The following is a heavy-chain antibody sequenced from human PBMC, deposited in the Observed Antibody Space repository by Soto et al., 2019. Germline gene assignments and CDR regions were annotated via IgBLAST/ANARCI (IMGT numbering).Heavy chain of an antibody. CDR1: GGSISNSNW. D-gene: IGHD1-26*01. J-gene: IGHJ4*02. CDR2: IYHTGST. CDR3: SHRPLVGAAI. Sequence: QVQLPESGPGLVKPSGTLSLTCGVFGGSISNSNWWTWVRRPPGKALEWIGEIYHTGSTNYNSSLMSRVTISLDKPNNQFSLRLTSVTAADTAVYFCSHRPLVGAAIWGQGTMGTVSS. V-gene: IGHV4-4*02.